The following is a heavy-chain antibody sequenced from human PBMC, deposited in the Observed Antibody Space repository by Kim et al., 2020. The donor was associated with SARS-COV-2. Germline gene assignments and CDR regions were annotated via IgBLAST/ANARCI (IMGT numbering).Heavy chain of an antibody. J-gene: IGHJ4*02. V-gene: IGHV3-73*01. CDR1: GFTFSDST. Sequence: GGSLRLSCGASGFTFSDSTLHWVRQASGRGLEWVGRIRSKANNYATAYGASLKGRFTISRDDSKNTAYLQMNSLKTEDTAMYYCVRRGMATKEAFDYWGQGTLVTVPS. CDR2: IRSKANNYAT. CDR3: VRRGMATKEAFDY. D-gene: IGHD5-12*01.